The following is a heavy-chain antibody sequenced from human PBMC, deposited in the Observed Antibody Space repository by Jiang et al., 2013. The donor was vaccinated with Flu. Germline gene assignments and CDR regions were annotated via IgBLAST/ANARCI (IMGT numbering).Heavy chain of an antibody. V-gene: IGHV4-34*01. Sequence: SLKSRVTISVDTSKNQFSLKLSSVTAADTAVYYCARRGGDYSPGVWGQGTTVTVSS. D-gene: IGHD4-17*01. CDR3: ARRGGDYSPGV. J-gene: IGHJ6*02.